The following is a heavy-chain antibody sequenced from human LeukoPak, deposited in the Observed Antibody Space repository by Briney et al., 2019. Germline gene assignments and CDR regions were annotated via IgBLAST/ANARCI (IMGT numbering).Heavy chain of an antibody. V-gene: IGHV3-53*01. J-gene: IGHJ3*02. CDR2: IYSGGRT. CDR1: GFTVSSNY. CDR3: ARDTSLKYRSGPLPPNYAFDI. Sequence: PGGSLRLSCAAAGFTVSSNYMSWVRQAPGEGLEWVSFIYSGGRTYYADSVKGRFTISRDNSKNTLYLPMNSLRAEDTPVYYCARDTSLKYRSGPLPPNYAFDIWGQGTMVTVSS. D-gene: IGHD6-19*01.